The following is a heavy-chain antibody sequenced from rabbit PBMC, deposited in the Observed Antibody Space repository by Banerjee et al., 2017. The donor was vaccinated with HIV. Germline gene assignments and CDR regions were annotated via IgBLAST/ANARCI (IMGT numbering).Heavy chain of an antibody. Sequence: QEQLEESGGDLVKPEGSLTLTCTASGFSFSYVYWLSWVRQAPGKGLECIACIYAGSSGNTVYATWAKGRFTISRTSSTTVALQMTSLTAADTATYFCARGTVSIYVNYFSLWGQGTLVTVS. CDR2: IYAGSSGNT. J-gene: IGHJ4*01. V-gene: IGHV1S45*01. CDR3: ARGTVSIYVNYFSL. D-gene: IGHD8-1*01. CDR1: GFSFSYVYW.